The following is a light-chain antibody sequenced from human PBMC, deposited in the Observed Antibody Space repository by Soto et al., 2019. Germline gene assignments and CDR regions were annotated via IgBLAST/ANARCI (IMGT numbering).Light chain of an antibody. V-gene: IGKV1-5*03. Sequence: DIQMTQSPATLSASAGERVTISCRASQSISSWLAWYQQKPGQAPRLLIYKASSLETGVPSRFSGSGSGTEFTLTISGLQSDDFAGYYCQQYSNCSPWTFGQGTKVEIK. CDR1: QSISSW. J-gene: IGKJ1*01. CDR3: QQYSNCSPWT. CDR2: KAS.